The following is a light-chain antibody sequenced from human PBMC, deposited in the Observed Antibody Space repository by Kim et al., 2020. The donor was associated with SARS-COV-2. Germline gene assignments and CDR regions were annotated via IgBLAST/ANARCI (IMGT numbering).Light chain of an antibody. Sequence: APGERATRSCRASQRVSGNFLAWYQQKPGQSPRLLIHVAATRATGIPDRFSGSGSGTDFTLTISRLESEDFAVDYCQQYARSPLTFGGGTKVDIK. J-gene: IGKJ4*01. V-gene: IGKV3-20*01. CDR2: VAA. CDR1: QRVSGNF. CDR3: QQYARSPLT.